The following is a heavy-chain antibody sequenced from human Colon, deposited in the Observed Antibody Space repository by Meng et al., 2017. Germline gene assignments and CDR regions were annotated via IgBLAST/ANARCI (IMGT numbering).Heavy chain of an antibody. J-gene: IGHJ4*02. V-gene: IGHV4-34*01. D-gene: IGHD3-22*01. CDR1: GGSFSGYY. Sequence: QVQIRQGGAGLLKPSETLSLTCAVYGGSFSGYYWSWIRQPPGKGLEWIGEINHSGSTNYNPSLKSRVTISVDTSKNQFSLKLSSVTAADTALYYCARRVQYSSGYYYFDFWGQGTLVTVSS. CDR2: INHSGST. CDR3: ARRVQYSSGYYYFDF.